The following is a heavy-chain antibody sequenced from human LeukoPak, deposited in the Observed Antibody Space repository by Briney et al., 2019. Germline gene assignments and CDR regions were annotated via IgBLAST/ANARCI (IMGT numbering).Heavy chain of an antibody. D-gene: IGHD3-10*01. CDR1: GYAFTGYY. CDR3: ASNLLWFEDHAFDY. Sequence: GASVKVSCKASGYAFTGYYIHWVRHATGQGLEWMGWINPNSGATNYAQQFQGRVTMTSDTSISTAYMALSRLTSDDTAGDYCASNLLWFEDHAFDYWGQGTLVTVSS. V-gene: IGHV1-2*02. CDR2: INPNSGAT. J-gene: IGHJ4*02.